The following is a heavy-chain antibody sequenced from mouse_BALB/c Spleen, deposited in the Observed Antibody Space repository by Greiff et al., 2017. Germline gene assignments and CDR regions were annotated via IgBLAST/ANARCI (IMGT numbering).Heavy chain of an antibody. D-gene: IGHD2-4*01. Sequence: VQLQQSAAELARPGASVKMSCKASGYTFTSYWMHWVKQRPGQGLEWIGYINPSTGYTEYNQKFKDKATLTADKSSSTAYMQLSSLTSEDSAVYYCARGGLRPYAMDYWGQGTSVTVSS. J-gene: IGHJ4*01. CDR2: INPSTGYT. CDR3: ARGGLRPYAMDY. V-gene: IGHV1-4*02. CDR1: GYTFTSYW.